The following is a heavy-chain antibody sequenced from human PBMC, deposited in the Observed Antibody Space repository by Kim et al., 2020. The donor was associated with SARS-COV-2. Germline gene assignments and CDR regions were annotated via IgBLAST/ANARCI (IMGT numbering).Heavy chain of an antibody. CDR2: ISGSGGST. Sequence: GGSLRLSCAASGFTFSSYAMSWVRQAPGKGLEWVSAISGSGGSTYYADSVKGRFTISRDNSKNTLYLQMNSLRAEDTAVYYCAKGWGYYYDSSVLFDPWGQGTLVTVSS. D-gene: IGHD3-22*01. V-gene: IGHV3-23*01. J-gene: IGHJ5*02. CDR1: GFTFSSYA. CDR3: AKGWGYYYDSSVLFDP.